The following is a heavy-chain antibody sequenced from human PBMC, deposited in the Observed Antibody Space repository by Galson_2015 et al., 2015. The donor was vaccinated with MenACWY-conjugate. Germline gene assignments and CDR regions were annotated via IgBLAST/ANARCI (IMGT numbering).Heavy chain of an antibody. Sequence: PALVKPTQPLTLPFTFSGFSLSTPDMCVSWIRQSPGKALEWLARIDWVDNSYYSTSLKTRLTISKDTSNNQVVLSMTNMVPVDTATYYCARTRRYTSYYFYYYIDVWVKGTTVAVSS. CDR2: IDWVDNS. D-gene: IGHD5-12*01. CDR1: GFSLSTPDMC. J-gene: IGHJ6*03. CDR3: ARTRRYTSYYFYYYIDV. V-gene: IGHV2-70*11.